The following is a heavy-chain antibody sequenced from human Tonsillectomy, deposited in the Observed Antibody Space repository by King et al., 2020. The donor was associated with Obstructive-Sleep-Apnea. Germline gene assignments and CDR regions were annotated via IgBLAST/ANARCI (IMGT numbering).Heavy chain of an antibody. CDR3: ARAEYRGGWYGGYFDL. CDR2: IIPIFGTA. CDR1: GVTFSTYT. V-gene: IGHV1-69*01. D-gene: IGHD6-19*01. J-gene: IGHJ2*01. Sequence: VQLVESGAEVKKPGSSVKVSCKASGVTFSTYTISWVRQTPGQGLEWVGGIIPIFGTAHYAQKVQGRVTITADASPTTAYMELSSLRSGDTAVYYCARAEYRGGWYGGYFDLWGRGTLVTVSS.